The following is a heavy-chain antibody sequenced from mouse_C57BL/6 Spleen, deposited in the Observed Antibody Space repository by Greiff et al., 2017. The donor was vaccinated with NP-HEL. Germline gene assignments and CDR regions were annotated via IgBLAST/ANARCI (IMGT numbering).Heavy chain of an antibody. CDR3: ARSGYGNYDWYFDV. CDR2: IYIGNGYT. V-gene: IGHV1-58*01. J-gene: IGHJ1*03. CDR1: GYTFTSYG. Sequence: EVKLLESGAELVRPGSSVKMSCKTSGYTFTSYGINWVKQRPGQGLEWIGYIYIGNGYTVYNEKFKGKATRTSDTSSSTSYMQLSSLTSEDSAIYFCARSGYGNYDWYFDVWGTGTTVTVSS. D-gene: IGHD2-10*02.